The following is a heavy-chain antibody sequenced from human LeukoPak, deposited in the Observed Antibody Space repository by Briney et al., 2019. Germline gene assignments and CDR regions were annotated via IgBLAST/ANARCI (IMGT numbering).Heavy chain of an antibody. CDR3: AREYYYYYYMDI. J-gene: IGHJ6*03. Sequence: ASVNVSCKASGYTFTGYFVHWVRQAPGQGLQWMGWINPNTGGTNYAQKFQGRVTMTRDTSISTAYMELSRLRSDDTAVYYCAREYYYYYYMDIWGKGTTVTISS. CDR2: INPNTGGT. CDR1: GYTFTGYF. V-gene: IGHV1-2*02.